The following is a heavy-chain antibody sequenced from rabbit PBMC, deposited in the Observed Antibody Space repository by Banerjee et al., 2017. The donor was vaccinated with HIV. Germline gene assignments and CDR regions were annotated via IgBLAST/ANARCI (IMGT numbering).Heavy chain of an antibody. CDR3: ARDLAGVIGWNFNL. Sequence: QEQLEESGGGLVKPEGSLTLTCTASGFSFSSYYCIHWVRQAPGKGLEWIACIDAGTSGSTWYASWAKGRFTISKTSSTTVTLQMTSLTAADTATYFCARDLAGVIGWNFNLWGPGTLVTVS. D-gene: IGHD4-1*01. CDR2: IDAGTSGST. V-gene: IGHV1S45*01. CDR1: GFSFSSYYC. J-gene: IGHJ4*01.